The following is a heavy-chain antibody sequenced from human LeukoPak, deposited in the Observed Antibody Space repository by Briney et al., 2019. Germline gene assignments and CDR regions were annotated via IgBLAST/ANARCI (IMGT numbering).Heavy chain of an antibody. V-gene: IGHV4-59*02. CDR1: GGSVSSYY. J-gene: IGHJ5*02. D-gene: IGHD2-15*01. CDR2: IYYSGST. Sequence: SETLSLTCTVSGGSVSSYYWSWLRQPPGKGLEWIGDIYYSGSTNDNPSLKSRVTMSVDTSTNQFSLKLSSVTAADTAVYYCARELRVAATYWFDPWGQGTLVTVSS. CDR3: ARELRVAATYWFDP.